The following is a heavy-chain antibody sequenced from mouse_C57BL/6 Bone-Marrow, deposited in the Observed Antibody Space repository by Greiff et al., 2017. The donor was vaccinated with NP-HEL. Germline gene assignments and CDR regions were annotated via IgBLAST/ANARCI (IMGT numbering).Heavy chain of an antibody. Sequence: VQLKESGAELVRPGASVKLSCTASGFNIKDDYMHWVKQRPEQGLEWIGWIDPENGDTEYASKFQGKATITADTSSNTAYLQLSSLTSEDTAVYYCTTPGLTGTDYWGKGTTLTVSS. J-gene: IGHJ2*01. CDR3: TTPGLTGTDY. CDR2: IDPENGDT. CDR1: GFNIKDDY. V-gene: IGHV14-4*01. D-gene: IGHD4-1*01.